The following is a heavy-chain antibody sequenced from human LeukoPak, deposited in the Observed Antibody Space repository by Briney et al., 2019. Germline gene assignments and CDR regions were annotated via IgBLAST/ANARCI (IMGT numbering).Heavy chain of an antibody. CDR2: INHSGST. J-gene: IGHJ6*03. CDR1: GGSFSGYY. D-gene: IGHD3-10*01. CDR3: ARKGPSVRSYYSYMDF. Sequence: SETLSLTCAVYGGSFSGYYWSWIRQPPGKGLEWIGEINHSGSTNYNPSLKSRVTISVDTSKNQFSLKLSSVTTADTAVYYWARKGPSVRSYYSYMDFWGKGTTVTVSS. V-gene: IGHV4-34*01.